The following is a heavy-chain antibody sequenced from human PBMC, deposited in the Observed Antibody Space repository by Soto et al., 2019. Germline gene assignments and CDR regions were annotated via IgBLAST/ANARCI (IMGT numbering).Heavy chain of an antibody. D-gene: IGHD3-10*01. CDR3: ARGGSSGTYYAHWNFDL. V-gene: IGHV3-66*01. CDR2: IYGGGRT. CDR1: GFTVSNTY. Sequence: EVQLVESGGGLVQPGGSLRLSCAASGFTVSNTYMSWVRQAPGKGPEWVSIIYGGGRTYHADSVKGRFSSSRDNSNNTLYLQMNSLRAEDSAVYYCARGGSSGTYYAHWNFDLWGRGTLVTVSS. J-gene: IGHJ2*01.